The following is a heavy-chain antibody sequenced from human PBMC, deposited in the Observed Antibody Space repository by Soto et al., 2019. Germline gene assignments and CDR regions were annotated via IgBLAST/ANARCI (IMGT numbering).Heavy chain of an antibody. CDR2: ISAYNGNT. J-gene: IGHJ5*02. CDR3: ARGRIAAAGPLVNWFDP. CDR1: GYTFTSYG. V-gene: IGHV1-18*01. D-gene: IGHD6-13*01. Sequence: ASVKVSCKASGYTFTSYGISWVRQAPGQGLEWMGWISAYNGNTNYAQKLQGRVTMTTDTSTSTAYMELRSLRSDDTAVYYCARGRIAAAGPLVNWFDPWGQGTLVTVSS.